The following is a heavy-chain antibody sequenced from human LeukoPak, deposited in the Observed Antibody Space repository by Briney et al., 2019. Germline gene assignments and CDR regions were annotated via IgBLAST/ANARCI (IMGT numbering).Heavy chain of an antibody. J-gene: IGHJ5*02. CDR3: ARGSTPVSGYGLGSWFDP. CDR2: INHSGST. Sequence: PSETPSLTCAVYGGSFSGYYWSWIRQPPGKGLEWIGEINHSGSTNYNPSLKSRVTISVDTSKNQFSLKLSSVTAADTAVYYCARGSTPVSGYGLGSWFDPWGQGTLVTVSS. V-gene: IGHV4-34*01. D-gene: IGHD5-12*01. CDR1: GGSFSGYY.